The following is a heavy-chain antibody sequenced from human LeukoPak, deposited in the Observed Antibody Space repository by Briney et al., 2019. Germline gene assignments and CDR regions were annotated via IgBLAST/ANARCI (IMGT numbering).Heavy chain of an antibody. CDR1: GYTFTGYY. CDR2: INPNSGGT. J-gene: IGHJ4*02. V-gene: IGHV1-2*02. CDR3: ASSELRYSYGYDY. Sequence: ASVKVSCKASGYTFTGYYMHWVRQAPGQGLEWMGWINPNSGGTNYAQKFQGRVTMTRDTSISTAYMEQSRLRSDDTAVYYCASSELRYSYGYDYWGQGTLVTVSS. D-gene: IGHD5-18*01.